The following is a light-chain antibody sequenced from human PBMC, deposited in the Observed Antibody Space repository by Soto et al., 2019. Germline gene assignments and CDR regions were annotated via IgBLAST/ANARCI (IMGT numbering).Light chain of an antibody. J-gene: IGLJ2*01. V-gene: IGLV2-8*01. CDR2: EVF. Sequence: QSVLTQPPSASGAPGQSVTISCTGTSSDVGSCDYVSWYQPRPGKAPKLVIYEVFKRPSGVPDRFSGAKSGNTASLTVSGLQAEDEADYYCTSCTSNYDLIFGGGTQLTVL. CDR1: SSDVGSCDY. CDR3: TSCTSNYDLI.